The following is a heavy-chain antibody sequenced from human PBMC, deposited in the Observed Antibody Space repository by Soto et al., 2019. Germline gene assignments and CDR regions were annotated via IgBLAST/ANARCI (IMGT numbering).Heavy chain of an antibody. V-gene: IGHV4-59*01. CDR1: GGSISSYA. J-gene: IGHJ5*02. CDR3: ARDMHAGFTHYFAP. D-gene: IGHD1-26*01. Sequence: SETLSLTCTVSGGSISSYAWSWIRQLPGKGLAWIGYMAYTGNTNYNPSLKSRVTISIDTSKNQLSLNLTSVTAADTAVYYCARDMHAGFTHYFAPWGQGTLVTVYS. CDR2: MAYTGNT.